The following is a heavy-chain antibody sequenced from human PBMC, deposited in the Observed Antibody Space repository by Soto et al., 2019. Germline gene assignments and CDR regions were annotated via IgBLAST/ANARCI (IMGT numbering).Heavy chain of an antibody. CDR1: GFTFSSYG. CDR2: IWYDGSNK. Sequence: QVQLVESGGGVVQPGMSLRLSCAASGFTFSSYGMHWVRQAPGKGLEWVAVIWYDGSNKYYADSVKGRFSISRDNSKNTLYLQMNSLRAEDTAVYYCARDLATVPYGLDVWGQGTTVTFSS. J-gene: IGHJ6*02. D-gene: IGHD4-17*01. CDR3: ARDLATVPYGLDV. V-gene: IGHV3-33*01.